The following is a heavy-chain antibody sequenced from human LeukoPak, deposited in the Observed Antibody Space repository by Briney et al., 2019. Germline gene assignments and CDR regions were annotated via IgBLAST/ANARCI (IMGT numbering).Heavy chain of an antibody. CDR3: AKDKYSGSYYATLDY. Sequence: GGSLRLSCAASGFTFSSYAMSWVRQAPGKGLEWVSAISGSGGSTYYADSVKGRFTISRDNSKNTLYLQMNSLRAEDTAVYYCAKDKYSGSYYATLDYWGQGTLVTVSS. CDR1: GFTFSSYA. D-gene: IGHD1-26*01. CDR2: ISGSGGST. V-gene: IGHV3-23*01. J-gene: IGHJ4*02.